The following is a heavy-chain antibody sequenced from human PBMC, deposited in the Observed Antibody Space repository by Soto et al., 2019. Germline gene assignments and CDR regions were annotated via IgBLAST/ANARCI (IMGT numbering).Heavy chain of an antibody. CDR2: ISSSDSI. CDR3: ARDLGYYDSSGYFDY. D-gene: IGHD3-22*01. J-gene: IGHJ4*02. CDR1: GFTFSDYY. Sequence: QVQLVESGGGLVKPGGSLRLSCAASGFTFSDYYMSWIRQAPGKGLEWVSYISSSDSIYYADSVKGRFTISRDNAKNSLYLQMNSLRAEDPAVYYCARDLGYYDSSGYFDYWGQGTLVTVSS. V-gene: IGHV3-11*01.